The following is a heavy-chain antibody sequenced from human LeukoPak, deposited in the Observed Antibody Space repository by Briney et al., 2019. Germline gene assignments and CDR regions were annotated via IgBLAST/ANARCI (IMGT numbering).Heavy chain of an antibody. V-gene: IGHV3-23*01. Sequence: PGGSLRLSCAASGFTFSSYAMSWVRQAPGKGLEWVSAISGSGGSTYYADSVKGRFSISRDNSKNTLYLQMNSLRAEDTAVYYCAKGGRRTYYYDNDYYQYYFDYWGQGTLVTVSS. CDR3: AKGGRRTYYYDNDYYQYYFDY. J-gene: IGHJ4*02. D-gene: IGHD3-22*01. CDR2: ISGSGGST. CDR1: GFTFSSYA.